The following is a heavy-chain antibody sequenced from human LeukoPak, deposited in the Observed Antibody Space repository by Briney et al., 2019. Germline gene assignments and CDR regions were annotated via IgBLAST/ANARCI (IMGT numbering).Heavy chain of an antibody. CDR3: ARGWQVPDS. D-gene: IGHD6-19*01. CDR2: IKHDGSER. Sequence: GGSLRLSCAASGFTFSSYWMTWVRQAPGKGLEWVANIKHDGSERYYVDSVKGRFTVSRDNAESSLSLQMNSLRVEDTAVYYCARGWQVPDSWSQGTLVTVSS. CDR1: GFTFSSYW. J-gene: IGHJ4*02. V-gene: IGHV3-7*01.